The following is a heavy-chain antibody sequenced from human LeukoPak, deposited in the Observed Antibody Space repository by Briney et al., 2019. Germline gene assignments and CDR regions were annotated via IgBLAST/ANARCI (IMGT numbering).Heavy chain of an antibody. CDR3: AREKPTYNDVSNCSPSPGWYSDL. CDR2: IKHDGSAK. V-gene: IGHV3-7*01. D-gene: IGHD3-3*01. J-gene: IGHJ2*01. CDR1: GFTFSSYW. Sequence: PGGSLRLSCAASGFTFSSYWMSWVRQAPGKGLEWVANIKHDGSAKYYVDSVKGRFTISRDNAKNSLYLQMNSLRAEDTAVYYCAREKPTYNDVSNCSPSPGWYSDLWGRGTLVTVSS.